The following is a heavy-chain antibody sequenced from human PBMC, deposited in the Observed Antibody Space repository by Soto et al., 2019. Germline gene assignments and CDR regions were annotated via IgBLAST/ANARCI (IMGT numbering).Heavy chain of an antibody. CDR3: ARDGSFCTSNTCYTRRPLYWYLDL. Sequence: QVQLVESGGGVVQPGKSLRLSCSTYGFSFSNYGMHWVRQAPGKGPEWVAIIWYDGSNKKYAESVKGRFTISRDNSKNTLFRETDSLTGDDTAVYFFARDGSFCTSNTCYTRRPLYWYLDLWGRGTLVTVSS. D-gene: IGHD2-2*01. CDR2: IWYDGSNK. CDR1: GFSFSNYG. J-gene: IGHJ2*01. V-gene: IGHV3-33*01.